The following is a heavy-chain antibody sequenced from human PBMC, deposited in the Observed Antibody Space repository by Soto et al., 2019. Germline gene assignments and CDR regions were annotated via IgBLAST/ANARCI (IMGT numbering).Heavy chain of an antibody. V-gene: IGHV4-31*11. CDR1: GASIDNNGYS. Sequence: QVQLQESGPGLVIPSQTLTLTCGVSGASIDNNGYSWTWIRQHPGKGLEWIGTNNNRGDTYYNPSLKSRLTISLDTSQNHFSLGLDAVTAADTAGYYCARGGSGWKALNWFDPWGQGIMVTVSS. D-gene: IGHD6-19*01. CDR2: NNNRGDT. J-gene: IGHJ5*02. CDR3: ARGGSGWKALNWFDP.